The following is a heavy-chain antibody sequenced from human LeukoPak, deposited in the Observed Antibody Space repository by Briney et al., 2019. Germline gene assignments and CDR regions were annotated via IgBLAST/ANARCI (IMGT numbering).Heavy chain of an antibody. V-gene: IGHV3-23*01. J-gene: IGHJ4*02. D-gene: IGHD3-10*01. Sequence: GGSLRLSCAASGFTFSNYGLSWVRKAPGKGLEWVSTISGSGGSTYYADSVKGRFTISRDSSKSTLYLQMDSLRAEDTAVYYCARSWFGAEYWGQGTLVTVSS. CDR2: ISGSGGST. CDR3: ARSWFGAEY. CDR1: GFTFSNYG.